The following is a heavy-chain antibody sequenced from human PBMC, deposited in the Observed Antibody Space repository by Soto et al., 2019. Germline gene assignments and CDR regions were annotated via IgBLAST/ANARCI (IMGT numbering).Heavy chain of an antibody. J-gene: IGHJ3*02. CDR3: ASSSGYYHDAFDI. D-gene: IGHD3-22*01. V-gene: IGHV1-46*01. Sequence: ASVKVSCKASGYTFTSYYMHWVRQAPGQGLEWMGIINPSGGSTSCAQKFQGRVTMTRDTSTSTVYMELSSLRSEDTAVYYCASSSGYYHDAFDIWGQGTMVTVSS. CDR2: INPSGGST. CDR1: GYTFTSYY.